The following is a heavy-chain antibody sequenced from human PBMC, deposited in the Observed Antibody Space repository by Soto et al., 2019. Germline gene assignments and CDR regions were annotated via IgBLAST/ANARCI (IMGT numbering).Heavy chain of an antibody. Sequence: PSETLSLTCTVSGGSISSYYWSWIRQPPGKGLEWIGYIYYSGSTNYNPSLKSRVTISVDTSKNQFSLKLSSVTAADTAVYYCARASQDYYDSSGYLGYFDYWGQGTLVTVSS. CDR2: IYYSGST. V-gene: IGHV4-59*01. J-gene: IGHJ4*02. CDR1: GGSISSYY. D-gene: IGHD3-22*01. CDR3: ARASQDYYDSSGYLGYFDY.